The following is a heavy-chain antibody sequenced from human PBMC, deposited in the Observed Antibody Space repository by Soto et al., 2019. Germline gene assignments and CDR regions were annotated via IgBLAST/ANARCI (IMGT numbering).Heavy chain of an antibody. J-gene: IGHJ6*02. CDR3: ARSLGGYGLDV. CDR2: INPDDSDT. CDR1: GYSFTSYW. Sequence: PGESLNISCEASGYSFTSYWIGWVRQLPGKGLEWMALINPDDSDTRYSPSFQGQVTISADKSINTAYLQWSSLKASDTAIYYCARSLGGYGLDVWGQGTKVTVSS. D-gene: IGHD3-16*02. V-gene: IGHV5-51*01.